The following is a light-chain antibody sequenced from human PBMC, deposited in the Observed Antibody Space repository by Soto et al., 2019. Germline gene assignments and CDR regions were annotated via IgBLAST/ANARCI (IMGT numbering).Light chain of an antibody. CDR1: QTISNY. CDR3: QQTYSTPIT. V-gene: IGKV1-39*01. CDR2: SSS. J-gene: IGKJ5*01. Sequence: DIQMTQSPSSLSASVGDRVTITCRASQTISNYLKWYQQRPGKAPNLLIYSSSSLQSGVPPRFSGSGSGTDFTLTISSLQPEDFATYYCQQTYSTPITFGQGTRLEIK.